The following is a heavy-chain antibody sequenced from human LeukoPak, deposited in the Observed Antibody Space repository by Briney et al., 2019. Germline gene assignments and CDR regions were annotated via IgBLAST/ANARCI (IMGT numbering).Heavy chain of an antibody. CDR2: ISGDGGST. J-gene: IGHJ4*02. Sequence: GGSLRLSCAASGFTFDDYAMHWVRQAPGKGLEWVSLISGDGGSTYYADSVKGRFTVSRDNSKNSLYLQMNSLRTEDTALYYCAKGIAAAGYFDYWGQGTLVTVSS. CDR1: GFTFDDYA. D-gene: IGHD6-13*01. CDR3: AKGIAAAGYFDY. V-gene: IGHV3-43*02.